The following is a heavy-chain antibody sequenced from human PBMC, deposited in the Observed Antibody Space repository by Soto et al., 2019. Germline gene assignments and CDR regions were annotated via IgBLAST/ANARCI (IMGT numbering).Heavy chain of an antibody. CDR1: GGSISSYY. V-gene: IGHV4-59*01. CDR2: IYYSGST. Sequence: QVQLQESGPGLVKPSETLSLTCTVSGGSISSYYWSWIRQPPGKGLEWIGYIYYSGSTNYNPSLKSRVTISVDTSKNQFSPKLTSVTAADTAVYYCARGQWLGDDFDIWGQGTMVTVSS. CDR3: ARGQWLGDDFDI. D-gene: IGHD6-19*01. J-gene: IGHJ3*02.